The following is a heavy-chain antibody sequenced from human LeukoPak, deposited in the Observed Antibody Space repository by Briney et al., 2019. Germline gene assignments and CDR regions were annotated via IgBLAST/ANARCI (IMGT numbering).Heavy chain of an antibody. J-gene: IGHJ4*02. CDR1: RYTFTSHD. CDR3: TVGPPNWGFDY. V-gene: IGHV1-8*01. CDR2: MSPNSGNK. Sequence: VASVKVSCKASRYTFTSHDINWVRQATGQGFEWMGWMSPNSGNKGYAQRFQGRVAMTRNTSISTAYMELSSLRSEDTAVYYCTVGPPNWGFDYWGQGTLVTVSS. D-gene: IGHD7-27*01.